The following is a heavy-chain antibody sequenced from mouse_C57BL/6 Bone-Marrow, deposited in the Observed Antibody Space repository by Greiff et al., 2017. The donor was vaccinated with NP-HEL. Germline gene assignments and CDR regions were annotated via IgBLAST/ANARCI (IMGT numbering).Heavy chain of an antibody. Sequence: QVQLQHSGAELVRPGASVTLSCKASGYTFTDYEMHWVKQTPVHGLEWIGAIDPETGGTAYNQKFKGKAILTADKSSSTAYMELRSLTSEDSAVYYCTRSAGGNLAYWGQGTLVTVSA. CDR3: TRSAGGNLAY. V-gene: IGHV1-15*01. J-gene: IGHJ3*01. D-gene: IGHD2-1*01. CDR1: GYTFTDYE. CDR2: IDPETGGT.